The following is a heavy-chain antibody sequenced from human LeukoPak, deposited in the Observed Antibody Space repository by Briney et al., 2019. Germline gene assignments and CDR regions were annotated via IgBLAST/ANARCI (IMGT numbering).Heavy chain of an antibody. CDR1: GYTFTSYG. D-gene: IGHD3-3*01. CDR2: ISAYNGNT. CDR3: ARETYYDFWSGYSAFDY. V-gene: IGHV1-18*01. Sequence: ASVKVSCKASGYTFTSYGISWVRQAPGQGLEWMGWISAYNGNTNYAQKLQGRVTMTTDTSTSTAYMELRSLRSDDTAVYYCARETYYDFWSGYSAFDYWGQGTLVTVSS. J-gene: IGHJ4*02.